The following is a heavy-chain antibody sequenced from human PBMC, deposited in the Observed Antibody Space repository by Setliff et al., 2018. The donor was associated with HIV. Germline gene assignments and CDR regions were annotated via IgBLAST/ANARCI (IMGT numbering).Heavy chain of an antibody. V-gene: IGHV4-34*01. J-gene: IGHJ4*02. Sequence: SETLSLTCAVYGGSFSGYYWSWIRQPPGKGLERIANIYHSGSTYYNPSLKSRVTISVDTSKNQFSLRLSSVTAADTAMYYCARGGFQRILVVVSATPYFDSWGQGTLVTV. CDR1: GGSFSGYY. CDR2: IYHSGST. CDR3: ARGGFQRILVVVSATPYFDS. D-gene: IGHD2-15*01.